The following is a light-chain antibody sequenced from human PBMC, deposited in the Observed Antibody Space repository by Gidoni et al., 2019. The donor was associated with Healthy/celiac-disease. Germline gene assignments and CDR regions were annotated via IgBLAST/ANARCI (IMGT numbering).Light chain of an antibody. CDR3: CSYAGSYTWV. CDR2: YVS. J-gene: IGLJ3*02. Sequence: QSALTQPPSVSGSPAQSVTISCTGTSSDVGGYNYVSWYQQHPGKAPKLMIYYVSKRPSGVPDRFSGSKSGNTASLTISGLQAEDEADYYCCSYAGSYTWVFGGGTKLTVL. CDR1: SSDVGGYNY. V-gene: IGLV2-11*01.